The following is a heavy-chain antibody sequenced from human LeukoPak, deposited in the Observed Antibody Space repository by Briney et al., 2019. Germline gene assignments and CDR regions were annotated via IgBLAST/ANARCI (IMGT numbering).Heavy chain of an antibody. Sequence: PSETLSLTCTVSGGSISSSSYYWGWIRQPPGKGLEWIGSIYYSGSTYYNPSLKSRVTISVDTSKNQFSLKLSSVTAADTAVYYCARDVPYYYDSSGYYSLDYWGQGTLVTVSS. CDR2: IYYSGST. D-gene: IGHD3-22*01. CDR1: GGSISSSSYY. CDR3: ARDVPYYYDSSGYYSLDY. J-gene: IGHJ4*02. V-gene: IGHV4-39*02.